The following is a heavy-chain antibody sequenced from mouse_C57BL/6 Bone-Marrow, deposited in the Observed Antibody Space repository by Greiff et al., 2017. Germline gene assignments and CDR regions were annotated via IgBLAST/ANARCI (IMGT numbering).Heavy chain of an antibody. J-gene: IGHJ2*01. V-gene: IGHV1-62-2*01. CDR2: FYPGSGSI. CDR1: GYIFTEYT. CDR3: ARDERYYDYEGYFDY. Sequence: LQESGAELVKPGASVKLSCKASGYIFTEYTIHWVKQRSGQGLEWIGWFYPGSGSIKYNERFKDKATLTADKSSNTVYMELSSWTSEDSAVYFCARDERYYDYEGYFDYWGQGTTLTVSA. D-gene: IGHD2-4*01.